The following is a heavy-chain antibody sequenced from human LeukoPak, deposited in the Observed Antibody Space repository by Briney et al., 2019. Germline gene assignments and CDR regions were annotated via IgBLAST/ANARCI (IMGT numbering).Heavy chain of an antibody. V-gene: IGHV1-8*01. CDR1: GYTFTSYD. CDR3: ARGTVWFGELSL. Sequence: ASVTVSCKASGYTFTSYDINWVRQATGQGLEWMGWMNPNSGNTGYAQKFQGRVTMTRNTSISTAYMELSSLRSEDTAVYYCARGTVWFGELSLWGQGTLVTVSS. CDR2: MNPNSGNT. J-gene: IGHJ4*02. D-gene: IGHD3-10*01.